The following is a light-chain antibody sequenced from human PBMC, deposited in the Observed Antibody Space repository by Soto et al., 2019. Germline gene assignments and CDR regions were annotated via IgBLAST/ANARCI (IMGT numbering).Light chain of an antibody. Sequence: DIVMTQSPLSLPVTPGEPASISCRSSQSLLHSNGYNYLDLYLQKPGQSPQLLIYLGSNRASGGPDRFSGSGSGTDLTLKISSVEAEDVGVYYCMQALQTPKTFGQGTKVEIK. V-gene: IGKV2-28*01. CDR1: QSLLHSNGYNY. CDR3: MQALQTPKT. CDR2: LGS. J-gene: IGKJ1*01.